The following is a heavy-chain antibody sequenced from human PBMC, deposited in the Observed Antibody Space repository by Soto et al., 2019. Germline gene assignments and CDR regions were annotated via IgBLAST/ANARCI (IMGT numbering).Heavy chain of an antibody. CDR3: VRDSYTAHWHTAGEDY. J-gene: IGHJ4*02. V-gene: IGHV3-7*01. CDR1: GFYITNYW. D-gene: IGHD2-2*02. CDR2: IKEDGSLK. Sequence: DVQLVESGGGLVQPGGSLRLSCAASGFYITNYWMTWVRQAPGKGPEWVANIKEDGSLKFYVDSVRGRFTISRDNAKNSVYLGMSRLRAKDTAVYYCVRDSYTAHWHTAGEDYWGQGTLVTVSS.